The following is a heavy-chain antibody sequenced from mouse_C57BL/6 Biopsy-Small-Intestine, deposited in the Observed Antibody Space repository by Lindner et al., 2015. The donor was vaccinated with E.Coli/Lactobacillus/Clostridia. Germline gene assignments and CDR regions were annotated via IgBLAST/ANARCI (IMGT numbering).Heavy chain of an antibody. V-gene: IGHV1-14*01. CDR1: GYTFTSYV. J-gene: IGHJ4*01. CDR3: ASGGSVYDEGYAMDY. Sequence: VQLQESGPELVKPGASVKMSCKASGYTFTSYVMHWVKQKPGQGLEWIGYINPYNDGTKYNEKFKGKATLTSDKSSSTAYMELSSLTSEDSAVYYCASGGSVYDEGYAMDYWGQGTSVTVSS. CDR2: INPYNDGT. D-gene: IGHD1-1*02.